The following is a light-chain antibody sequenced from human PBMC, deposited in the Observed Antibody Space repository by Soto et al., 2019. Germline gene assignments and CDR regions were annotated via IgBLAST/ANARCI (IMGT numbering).Light chain of an antibody. J-gene: IGLJ2*01. V-gene: IGLV1-51*01. CDR3: GTWDSSLSAGV. CDR2: DNN. Sequence: QSVLTQPPSVSAAAGQKVTISCSGSSSNIGNNYVSWYQQLPGTAPKFLIYDNNKRPSGIPDRFSGSKSGTSATLGITGLQTGDEADYYCGTWDSSLSAGVFGGGTQLTVL. CDR1: SSNIGNNY.